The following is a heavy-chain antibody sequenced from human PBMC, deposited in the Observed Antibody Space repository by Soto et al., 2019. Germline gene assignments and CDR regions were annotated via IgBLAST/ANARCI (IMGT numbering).Heavy chain of an antibody. CDR3: ARSEIVLMVYAPAWFDP. V-gene: IGHV4-30-4*01. J-gene: IGHJ5*02. CDR2: IYYSGST. CDR1: GGSISSGDYY. Sequence: SETLSLTCTVSGGSISSGDYYWSWIRQPPGKGLEWIGYIYYSGSTYYNPSLKSRVTISVDTSKNQFSLKLSSVTAADTAVYYCARSEIVLMVYAPAWFDPWGQGTLVTVSS. D-gene: IGHD2-8*01.